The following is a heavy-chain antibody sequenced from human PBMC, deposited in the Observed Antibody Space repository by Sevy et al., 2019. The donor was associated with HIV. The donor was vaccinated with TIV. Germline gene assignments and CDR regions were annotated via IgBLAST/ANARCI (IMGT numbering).Heavy chain of an antibody. J-gene: IGHJ5*02. CDR1: EFTFSSYA. CDR2: ISGGGDAT. D-gene: IGHD1-1*01. CDR3: AKGLTTTSRFTFDP. Sequence: GGSLRLSCAASEFTFSSYAMGWVRQAPGKGLEWVSTISGGGDATYYADSVKGRFTVSRDSSKNTLSLQMNSLRAEDTALYYCAKGLTTTSRFTFDPWGQGTLVTVSS. V-gene: IGHV3-23*01.